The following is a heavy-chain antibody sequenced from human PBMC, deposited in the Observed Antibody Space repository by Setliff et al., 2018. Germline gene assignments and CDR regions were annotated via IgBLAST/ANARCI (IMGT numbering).Heavy chain of an antibody. CDR2: IIAIFGTA. D-gene: IGHD6-13*01. V-gene: IGHV1-69*13. J-gene: IGHJ4*02. CDR1: GGTFSSYA. CDR3: ARVQQLGTFDY. Sequence: GASVKVSCKASGGTFSSYAISWVRQAPGQGLEWMGGIIAIFGTANYAQKFQGRVTITADESTSTAYMELSSLRSEDTAVYYCARVQQLGTFDYWGQGTLVTVSS.